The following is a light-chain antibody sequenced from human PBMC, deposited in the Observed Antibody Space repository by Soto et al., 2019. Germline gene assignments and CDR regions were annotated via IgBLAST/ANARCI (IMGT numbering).Light chain of an antibody. V-gene: IGKV1-13*02. CDR2: DAS. CDR3: QQFDSNPLT. CDR1: QAISSA. J-gene: IGKJ4*01. Sequence: AIQVIQSPSSLSASVGDRVTITCRASQAISSALVWYQQKPGKPPQLLIYDASTLESGVPSRFSGSGYGTDFTLTISSLQPEDFATYYCQQFDSNPLTFGGGTKVEIK.